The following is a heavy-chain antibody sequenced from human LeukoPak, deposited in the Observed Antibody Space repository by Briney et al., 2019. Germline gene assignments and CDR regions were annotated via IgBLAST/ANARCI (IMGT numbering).Heavy chain of an antibody. CDR2: IYSGGNT. D-gene: IGHD3-10*02. Sequence: QSGGSLRLSCAASGFTVSSNYMSWVRQVPGKGLEWVSVIYSGGNTYYADSVKGRFTISRDTSKNILNLQMNSLRAEDTAVYYCARTPMFFFYGMDVWGRGTTVTVSS. J-gene: IGHJ6*02. CDR3: ARTPMFFFYGMDV. CDR1: GFTVSSNY. V-gene: IGHV3-66*01.